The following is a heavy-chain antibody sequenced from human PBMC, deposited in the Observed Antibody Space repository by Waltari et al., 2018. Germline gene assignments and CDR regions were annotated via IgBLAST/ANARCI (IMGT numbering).Heavy chain of an antibody. Sequence: QVQLQQWGAGLLKPSETLSLTCAVYGGSFSGYYWGGIRQPPGKGLEWIGEINHSGSTNYNPSLKSRVTISVDTSKNQFSLKLSSVTAADTAVYYCARGRKAARPFKAFDIWGQGTMVTVSS. J-gene: IGHJ3*02. V-gene: IGHV4-34*01. CDR2: INHSGST. CDR1: GGSFSGYY. CDR3: ARGRKAARPFKAFDI. D-gene: IGHD6-6*01.